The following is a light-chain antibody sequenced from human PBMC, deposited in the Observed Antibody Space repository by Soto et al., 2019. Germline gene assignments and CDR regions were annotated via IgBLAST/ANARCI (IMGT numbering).Light chain of an antibody. V-gene: IGKV3-15*01. CDR1: QSVSSD. CDR3: QQYNNWPPWT. Sequence: EVVMTQSPGTLSVSPGERATLSCRASQSVSSDLAWYQQKPGQAPRLLIYGASTRATGIPARFSGSGSGTEFTLTISSLQSDDFAFYYCQQYNNWPPWTFGQGTKVEIK. CDR2: GAS. J-gene: IGKJ1*01.